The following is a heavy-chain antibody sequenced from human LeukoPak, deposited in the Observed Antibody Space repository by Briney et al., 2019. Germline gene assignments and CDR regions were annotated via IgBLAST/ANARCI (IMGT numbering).Heavy chain of an antibody. V-gene: IGHV3-23*01. CDR2: ITGSDGNT. Sequence: GGSLRLSCAASGFTFSNYAMSWVRQAPGRGLEWVSAITGSDGNTYYADPVKGRFTISRDNSKTTLYLQMNSLRAEDTAVYYCAQWGDFDVLTGYYVPDFWGQGTLVTVSS. J-gene: IGHJ4*02. CDR3: AQWGDFDVLTGYYVPDF. D-gene: IGHD3-9*01. CDR1: GFTFSNYA.